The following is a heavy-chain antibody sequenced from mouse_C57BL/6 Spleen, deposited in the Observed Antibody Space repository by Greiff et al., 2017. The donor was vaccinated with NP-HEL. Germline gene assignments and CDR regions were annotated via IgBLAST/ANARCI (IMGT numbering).Heavy chain of an antibody. CDR1: GFTFSSYA. CDR2: ISSGGDYI. D-gene: IGHD1-1*01. J-gene: IGHJ4*01. Sequence: EVQGVESGEGLVKPGGSLKLSCAASGFTFSSYAMSWVRQTPEKRLEWVAYISSGGDYIYYADTVKGRFTISRDNARNTLYLQMSSLKSEDTAMYYCTREGNIYYYGSSHDYYAMDYWGQGTSVTVSS. CDR3: TREGNIYYYGSSHDYYAMDY. V-gene: IGHV5-9-1*02.